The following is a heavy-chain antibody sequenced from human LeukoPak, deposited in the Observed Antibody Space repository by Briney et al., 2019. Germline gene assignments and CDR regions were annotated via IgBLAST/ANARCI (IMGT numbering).Heavy chain of an antibody. Sequence: GGTLRLSCAASGFTFSSHGMSWVRQAPGKGLEWVSAISGSGGSTYYADSVKGRFTISRDNSKNSLYLQMNSLRAEDTAVYYCAELGITMIGGVWGKGTTVTISS. V-gene: IGHV3-23*01. J-gene: IGHJ6*04. D-gene: IGHD3-10*02. CDR2: ISGSGGST. CDR1: GFTFSSHG. CDR3: AELGITMIGGV.